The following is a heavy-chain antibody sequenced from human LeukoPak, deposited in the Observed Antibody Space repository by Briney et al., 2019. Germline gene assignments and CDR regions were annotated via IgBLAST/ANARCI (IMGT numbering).Heavy chain of an antibody. Sequence: SETLSLTCTVSGYSISNGYYWGWIRQPPGKGLEWIGTIYHGGSTYYNPSLKSRVTISVDTSKDQFSLRLNSVTAADTAMYYCVKSGGYGLIDYWGQGTLVTVSS. V-gene: IGHV4-38-2*02. CDR1: GYSISNGYY. J-gene: IGHJ4*02. CDR3: VKSGGYGLIDY. D-gene: IGHD1-26*01. CDR2: IYHGGST.